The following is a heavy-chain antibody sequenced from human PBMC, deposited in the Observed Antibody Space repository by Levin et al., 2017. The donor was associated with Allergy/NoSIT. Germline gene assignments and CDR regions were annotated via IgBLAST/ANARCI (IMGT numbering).Heavy chain of an antibody. D-gene: IGHD5-18*01. CDR2: ISSSSTTI. CDR1: GFTFSTYS. Sequence: GGSLRLSCAASGFTFSTYSMNWVRQAPGRGLEWVSYISSSSTTIYYADSVKGRFTISRDNARNSLYLQMNSLRAEDTAVYYCARDYSRGYNYNYHFDYWGQGTLVTVSS. J-gene: IGHJ4*02. CDR3: ARDYSRGYNYNYHFDY. V-gene: IGHV3-48*01.